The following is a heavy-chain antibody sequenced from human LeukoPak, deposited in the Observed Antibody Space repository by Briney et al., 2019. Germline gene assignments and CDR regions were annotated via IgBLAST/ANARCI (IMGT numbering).Heavy chain of an antibody. CDR2: ISGSGVST. CDR3: ANTGG. D-gene: IGHD1-1*01. J-gene: IGHJ4*02. V-gene: IGHV3-23*01. Sequence: GGSLRLSCAASGFTFINYAMNWVRQAPGKGLEWVSAISGSGVSTYYADSVRGRFTISRDNSKHTLYLQMNSLRAEDTAVYYCANTGGCGQGTLVTVSS. CDR1: GFTFINYA.